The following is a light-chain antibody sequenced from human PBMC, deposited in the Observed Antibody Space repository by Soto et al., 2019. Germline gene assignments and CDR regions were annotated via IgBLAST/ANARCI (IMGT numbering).Light chain of an antibody. CDR1: SSNIGSNT. V-gene: IGLV1-44*01. Sequence: QSVLTQPPSASATPGQRVVVSCSGGSSNIGSNTVSWYQQLPGTAPQLLMYGNNQRPSGVTDRFSGSKSGTSASLAISELQSDDEADYYCAAWDDNLNGVLFGGGTQLTVL. J-gene: IGLJ2*01. CDR2: GNN. CDR3: AAWDDNLNGVL.